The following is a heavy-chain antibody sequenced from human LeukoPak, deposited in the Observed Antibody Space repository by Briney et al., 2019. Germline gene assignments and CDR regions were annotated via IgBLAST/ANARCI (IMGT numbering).Heavy chain of an antibody. Sequence: SETLSLTCTVSGGSISSSSYYWGCIRQPPGKGLEWIGSIYYSGSTYYNPSLKSRVTISVDTYKNQFSLKLSSVTAADTAVYYCARHVVVVPVAFDIWGQGTMVTVSS. V-gene: IGHV4-39*01. CDR3: ARHVVVVPVAFDI. CDR2: IYYSGST. J-gene: IGHJ3*02. D-gene: IGHD3-22*01. CDR1: GGSISSSSYY.